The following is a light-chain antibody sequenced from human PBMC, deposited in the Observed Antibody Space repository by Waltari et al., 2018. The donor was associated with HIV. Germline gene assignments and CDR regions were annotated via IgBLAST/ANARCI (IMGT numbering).Light chain of an antibody. CDR3: QQYGNTPWT. CDR2: SAS. Sequence: EVVLTQSHGTLSLSPGERETLYCRASQTIVNNYLVWYQQKPGQPPRLLIYSASSRATGIPDRFSGSGSGTDFTLTISRLDPADFAVYYCQQYGNTPWTFGQGTQVDFK. CDR1: QTIVNNY. J-gene: IGKJ1*01. V-gene: IGKV3-20*01.